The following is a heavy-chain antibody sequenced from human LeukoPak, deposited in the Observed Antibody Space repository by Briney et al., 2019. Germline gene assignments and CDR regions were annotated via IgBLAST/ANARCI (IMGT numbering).Heavy chain of an antibody. Sequence: PGGSLRLSCAASGFTFSSYAMSGVRDAPGKGLQGVSDINGSGGSTYYADSAKGRFTISRDNSKNTVYLQMNRLRAEDTAVYYCAKGDYYDSSGYYVYWGQGTLVTVS. CDR2: INGSGGST. V-gene: IGHV3-23*01. CDR1: GFTFSSYA. CDR3: AKGDYYDSSGYYVY. D-gene: IGHD3-22*01. J-gene: IGHJ4*02.